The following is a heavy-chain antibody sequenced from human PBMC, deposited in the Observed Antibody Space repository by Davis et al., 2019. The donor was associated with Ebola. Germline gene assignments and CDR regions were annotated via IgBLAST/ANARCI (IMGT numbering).Heavy chain of an antibody. V-gene: IGHV5-51*01. D-gene: IGHD6-13*01. CDR2: IYPGDSDT. J-gene: IGHJ4*02. CDR1: GYSFTSYW. CDR3: ARSPGYSSNRGYYFDY. Sequence: GESLKISCQGSGYSFTSYWIGWVRQMPGKGLEWMGIIYPGDSDTRYSPSFQGQVTISADKSISTAYLQWSSLKASDTAIFYCARSPGYSSNRGYYFDYWGQGTLVTVSS.